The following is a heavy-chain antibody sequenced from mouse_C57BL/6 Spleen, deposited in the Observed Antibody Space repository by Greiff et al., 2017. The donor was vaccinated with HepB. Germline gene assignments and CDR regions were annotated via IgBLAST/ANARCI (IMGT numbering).Heavy chain of an antibody. J-gene: IGHJ4*01. CDR1: GYTFTSYW. V-gene: IGHV1-52*01. CDR2: IDPSDSET. CDR3: ARAANDYDVTMDD. D-gene: IGHD2-4*01. Sequence: QVQLQQPGAELVRPGSSVKLSCKASGYTFTSYWMHWVKQRPIQGLEWIGNIDPSDSETHYNQKFKDKATLTVDKSSSTAYMQLSSLTSEDSAVYYCARAANDYDVTMDDWGQGTSVTVSS.